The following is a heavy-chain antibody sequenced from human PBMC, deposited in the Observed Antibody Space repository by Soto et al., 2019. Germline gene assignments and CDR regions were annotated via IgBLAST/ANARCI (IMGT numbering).Heavy chain of an antibody. CDR3: ARSSLTYFEF. CDR2: ISGSGSTT. CDR1: GFTFSDYY. J-gene: IGHJ4*02. V-gene: IGHV3-11*01. Sequence: GGSLRLSCPASGFTFSDYYMSWIRQAPGKGLEWLAYISGSGSTTYYTDSVKGRFAISRDNARTSLYLQINSLRVEDSAVYYCARSSLTYFEFWGQGTLVTVSS.